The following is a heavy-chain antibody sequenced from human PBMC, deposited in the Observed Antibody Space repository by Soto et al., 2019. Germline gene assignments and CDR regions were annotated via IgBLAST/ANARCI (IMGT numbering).Heavy chain of an antibody. CDR3: AKQRADFGSGSDTFYLDN. CDR1: GFTFSRNA. CDR2: ISGSGGTT. D-gene: IGHD3-10*01. V-gene: IGHV3-23*01. Sequence: EVQLLESGGGLVQPGGSLRISCLASGFTFSRNAMSWVRQAPGKGLEWVSAISGSGGTTFYADSVKGRFAVSRDNSNNTQYLEMDSLSADDTAVYYCAKQRADFGSGSDTFYLDNWGRGTLVTVSS. J-gene: IGHJ4*02.